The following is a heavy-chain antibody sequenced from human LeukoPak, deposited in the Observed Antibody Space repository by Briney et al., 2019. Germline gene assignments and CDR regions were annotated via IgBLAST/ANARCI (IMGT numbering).Heavy chain of an antibody. D-gene: IGHD1-26*01. CDR2: ISSSSSYI. J-gene: IGHJ3*02. CDR3: ARRSGQRAFDI. CDR1: GFTFSSYS. Sequence: GGSLRLSCAASGFTFSSYSMNWVRQAPGKGLEWVSSISSSSSYIYYADSVKGRFTISRDNAKNSLYLQMNSPRAEDTAVYYCARRSGQRAFDIWGQGTMVTVSS. V-gene: IGHV3-21*01.